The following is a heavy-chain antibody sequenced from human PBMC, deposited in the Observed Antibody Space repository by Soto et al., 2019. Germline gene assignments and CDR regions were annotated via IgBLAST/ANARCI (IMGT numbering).Heavy chain of an antibody. D-gene: IGHD3-10*01. Sequence: PWGSLGPRGRAAWLTVSDPNILCVLKAHGKGLEWVGRIRGKANTYARSYAASVKGRFTISRDDSKNTAFLQLNDLNSEDTAVYYCTRQYLLWGPFDYWGQGSLVTVSS. V-gene: IGHV3-73*01. CDR2: IRGKANTYAR. J-gene: IGHJ4*02. CDR3: TRQYLLWGPFDY. CDR1: WLTVSDPN.